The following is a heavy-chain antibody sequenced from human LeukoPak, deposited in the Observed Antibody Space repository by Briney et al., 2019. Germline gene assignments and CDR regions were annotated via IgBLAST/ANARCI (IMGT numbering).Heavy chain of an antibody. CDR2: IYYSGST. CDR1: GGSISSSSYY. J-gene: IGHJ3*02. D-gene: IGHD3-16*01. CDR3: ARLPLGDDAFDI. V-gene: IGHV4-39*01. Sequence: KPSETLSLTCTVSGGSISSSSYYWGWIRQPPGKGLEWIGSIYYSGSTYYNPSLKSRVTISVDTSKNQFSLKLSSVTAADPAVCYCARLPLGDDAFDIWGQGTMVTVSS.